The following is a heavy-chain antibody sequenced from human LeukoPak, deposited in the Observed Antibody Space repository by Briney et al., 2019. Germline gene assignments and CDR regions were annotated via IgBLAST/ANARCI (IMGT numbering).Heavy chain of an antibody. V-gene: IGHV4-31*03. CDR3: ARVQRITIFGVVIYYGPGWFDP. Sequence: PSQTLSLTCTVSGGSISSGGYYWSWIRQHPGKGLEWIGYIYYSGSTYYNPSLKSRVTISVDTSKNQFSLKLSSVTAADTAVYYCARVQRITIFGVVIYYGPGWFDPWGQGTLATVSS. J-gene: IGHJ5*02. CDR2: IYYSGST. D-gene: IGHD3-3*01. CDR1: GGSISSGGYY.